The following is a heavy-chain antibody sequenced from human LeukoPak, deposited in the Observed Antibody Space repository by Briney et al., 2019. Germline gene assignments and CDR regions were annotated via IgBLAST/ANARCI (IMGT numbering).Heavy chain of an antibody. J-gene: IGHJ3*02. Sequence: ASVTVSCKASDYTFSSYSVSWVRQAPGQGLEWMGWIRGYSGNTKYAENLQGRVTMTTDTATSTAYMELRSLRSDDMAVYYCARTVVSLDAFDIWGQGTMVAVSS. CDR3: ARTVVSLDAFDI. CDR1: DYTFSSYS. V-gene: IGHV1-18*03. D-gene: IGHD3-22*01. CDR2: IRGYSGNT.